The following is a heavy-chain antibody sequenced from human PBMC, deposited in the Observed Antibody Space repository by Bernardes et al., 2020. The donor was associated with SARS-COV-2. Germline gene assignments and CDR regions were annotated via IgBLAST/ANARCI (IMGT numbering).Heavy chain of an antibody. J-gene: IGHJ5*02. CDR1: GGSITSGDYY. CDR3: TRVPVVAGSYGWSDP. Sequence: SATLTLTCTVSGGSITSGDYYWNWVRHLPGKGPEWVGYIYYRGRTNYNPSLKSRVTVSLDTSKNQFSLKLTSVTAADTAVYYCTRVPVVAGSYGWSDPWGQGTLVTVSS. D-gene: IGHD2-15*01. CDR2: IYYRGRT. V-gene: IGHV4-30-4*08.